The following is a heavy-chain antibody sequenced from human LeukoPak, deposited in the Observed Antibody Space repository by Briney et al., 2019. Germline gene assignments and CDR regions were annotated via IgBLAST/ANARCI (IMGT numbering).Heavy chain of an antibody. Sequence: ASVKVSCKASGYTFTSYGISWVRQAPGQGLEWMGWISAYNSNTNYAQKLQGRVTMTTDTSTSTAYMELRSLRSDDTAVYYCAREVPTTSYDILTGYYNPNFDYWGQGTLVTVSS. CDR3: AREVPTTSYDILTGYYNPNFDY. CDR1: GYTFTSYG. D-gene: IGHD3-9*01. V-gene: IGHV1-18*01. CDR2: ISAYNSNT. J-gene: IGHJ4*02.